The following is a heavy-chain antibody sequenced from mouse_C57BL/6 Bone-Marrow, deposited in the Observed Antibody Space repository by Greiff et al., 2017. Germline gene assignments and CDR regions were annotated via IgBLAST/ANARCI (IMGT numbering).Heavy chain of an antibody. J-gene: IGHJ4*01. Sequence: QVQLQQPGAELVKPGASVQMSCKASGYTFTSYWITWVKQRPGQGLEWIGDIYPGSGSTNYNEKFKSKATLTVDTSSSTAYMQLSSLTSEDSAVYYCARFGYDGYYAMDYWGQGTSVTVSS. CDR3: ARFGYDGYYAMDY. CDR1: GYTFTSYW. D-gene: IGHD2-2*01. V-gene: IGHV1-55*01. CDR2: IYPGSGST.